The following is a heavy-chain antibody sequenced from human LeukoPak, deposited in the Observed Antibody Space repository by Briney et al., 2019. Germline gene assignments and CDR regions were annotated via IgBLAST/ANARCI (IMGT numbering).Heavy chain of an antibody. J-gene: IGHJ4*02. CDR3: AKDMAAYYYASGNIDY. V-gene: IGHV3-48*01. CDR1: GFNFSIYS. Sequence: GGSLRLSCAASGFNFSIYSMNWVRQAPGKGLEWVSYISSSTGTIYYVDSVKGRFTISRDNAKNSLYLQMNSLRAEDTALYYCAKDMAAYYYASGNIDYWGQGTLVTVSS. CDR2: ISSSTGTI. D-gene: IGHD3-10*01.